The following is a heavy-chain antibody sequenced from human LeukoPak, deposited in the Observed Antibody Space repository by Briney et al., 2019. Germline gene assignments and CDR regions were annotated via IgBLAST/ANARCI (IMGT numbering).Heavy chain of an antibody. D-gene: IGHD3-9*01. V-gene: IGHV4-39*01. CDR2: IYYSGST. CDR1: GGSISSSSYY. Sequence: KPSETLSLTCTVSGGSISSSSYYWGWIRQPPGKGLEWIGSIYYSGSTYYNPSLKSRVTISVDTSKDQFSLKLSSVTAADTAVYYCARLGGYFDWFRRAWYWGQGTLVTVSS. J-gene: IGHJ4*02. CDR3: ARLGGYFDWFRRAWY.